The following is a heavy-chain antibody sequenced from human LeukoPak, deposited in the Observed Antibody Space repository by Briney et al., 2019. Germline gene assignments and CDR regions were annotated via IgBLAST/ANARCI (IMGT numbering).Heavy chain of an antibody. Sequence: SVKVSCKASGGTFSSYAISWVRQAPGQGLEWMGRIIPILGIANYAQKFQGRVTITADKSTSTAYMELSSLRSEDTAVYYCARDPPQVNTAMVLRSDYYYGMDVWGQGTMVTVSS. CDR2: IIPILGIA. D-gene: IGHD5-18*01. CDR3: ARDPPQVNTAMVLRSDYYYGMDV. J-gene: IGHJ6*02. CDR1: GGTFSSYA. V-gene: IGHV1-69*04.